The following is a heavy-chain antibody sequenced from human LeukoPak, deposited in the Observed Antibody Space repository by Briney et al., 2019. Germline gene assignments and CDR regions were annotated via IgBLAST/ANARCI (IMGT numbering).Heavy chain of an antibody. CDR1: GFTFSSYA. CDR3: ARDGLYYYDSSGYHSGLDY. CDR2: ISYDGSNK. V-gene: IGHV3-30*01. Sequence: PGRSLRLSCAASGFTFSSYAMHWVRQAPGKGLEWVAVISYDGSNKYYADSVKDRFTISRDNSKNTLYLQMNSLRAEDTAVYYCARDGLYYYDSSGYHSGLDYWGQGTLVTVSS. D-gene: IGHD3-22*01. J-gene: IGHJ4*02.